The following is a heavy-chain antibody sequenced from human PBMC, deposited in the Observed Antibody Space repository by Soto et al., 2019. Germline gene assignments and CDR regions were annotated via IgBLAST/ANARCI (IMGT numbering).Heavy chain of an antibody. D-gene: IGHD5-18*01. CDR3: AREGLKPYNLDL. Sequence: PSETLSLTCAVSGGSISGCKWWSWVRQPPGKGLEWIGEIYLSGSTNYNPSLKSRVTLSVDTSKNQFSLKVTSVTAADTAVYYCAREGLKPYNLDLWGQGAQVTVAS. J-gene: IGHJ4*02. CDR1: GGSISGCKW. CDR2: IYLSGST. V-gene: IGHV4-4*02.